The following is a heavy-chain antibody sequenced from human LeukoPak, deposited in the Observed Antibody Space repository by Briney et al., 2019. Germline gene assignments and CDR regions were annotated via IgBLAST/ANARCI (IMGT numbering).Heavy chain of an antibody. CDR1: GGSISSSNYY. CDR3: ARAYYDILTGYYRSYYFDY. CDR2: IYHSGNT. Sequence: SETLSLTCTVSGGSISSSNYYWGWIRQPPGKGLEWIGNIYHSGNTYYDPSLKSRVTISVDTSKNQFSLKLSSVTAADTAVYYCARAYYDILTGYYRSYYFDYWGQGTLVTVSS. V-gene: IGHV4-39*07. J-gene: IGHJ4*02. D-gene: IGHD3-9*01.